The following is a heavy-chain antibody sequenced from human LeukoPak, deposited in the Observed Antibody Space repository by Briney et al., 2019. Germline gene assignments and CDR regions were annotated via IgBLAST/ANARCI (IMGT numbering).Heavy chain of an antibody. CDR2: ISSSSSYM. CDR1: GFTFSTYT. V-gene: IGHV3-21*01. Sequence: GGSLRLSCAASGFTFSTYTMNWVRQAPGKGLEWVSFISSSSSYMYYADSVKGRFTISRDNTKKSLYLQMNSLRAEDTAVYYCARDFSGYDYYFDYWGQGTLVTVSS. CDR3: ARDFSGYDYYFDY. D-gene: IGHD5-12*01. J-gene: IGHJ4*02.